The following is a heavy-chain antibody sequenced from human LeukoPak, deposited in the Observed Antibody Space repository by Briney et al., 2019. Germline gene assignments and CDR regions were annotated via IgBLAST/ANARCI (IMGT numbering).Heavy chain of an antibody. D-gene: IGHD2/OR15-2a*01. CDR1: GFTFGDDA. V-gene: IGHV3-49*03. CDR2: IRSEAYGGTT. Sequence: GGSLRLSCAASGFTFGDDAMSWLRQVPGKGLEWVGFIRSEAYGGTTQYAASVKGRFTISRDDSKSIAYLQMNSLKIEDTAVYYCTRDLFHYYYYMDVWGKGTTVTVSS. CDR3: TRDLFHYYYYMDV. J-gene: IGHJ6*03.